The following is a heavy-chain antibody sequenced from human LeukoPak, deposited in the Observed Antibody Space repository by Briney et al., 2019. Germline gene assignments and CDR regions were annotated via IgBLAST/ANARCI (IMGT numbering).Heavy chain of an antibody. Sequence: KYGESLTISCKGSGYSFTSYWIGWVRQMPGKGLEWMGIIYPGDSDTRYSPSFQGQVTISADKSISTAYLQWSSLKASDTAMYYCARRGYCSGGSCYEDYWGQGTLVTVSS. CDR2: IYPGDSDT. J-gene: IGHJ4*02. D-gene: IGHD2-15*01. V-gene: IGHV5-51*01. CDR3: ARRGYCSGGSCYEDY. CDR1: GYSFTSYW.